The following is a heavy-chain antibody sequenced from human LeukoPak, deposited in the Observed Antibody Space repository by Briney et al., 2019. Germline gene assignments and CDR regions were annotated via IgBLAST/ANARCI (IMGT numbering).Heavy chain of an antibody. Sequence: PSETLSRTCTVSGGSISSSYWSWIRQPPGKGLEWIGYIYYSGSTNYNPSLKSRVTISVDTSKNQFSLKLSSVTAADTAVYYCARSSGSYLFDYWGQGTLVTVSS. D-gene: IGHD1-26*01. V-gene: IGHV4-59*01. J-gene: IGHJ4*02. CDR3: ARSSGSYLFDY. CDR2: IYYSGST. CDR1: GGSISSSY.